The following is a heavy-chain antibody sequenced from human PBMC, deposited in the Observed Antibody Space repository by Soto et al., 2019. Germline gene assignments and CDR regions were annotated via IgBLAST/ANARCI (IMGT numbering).Heavy chain of an antibody. CDR3: ASKKVRGRCYYMDV. CDR2: IYHSGST. J-gene: IGHJ6*03. V-gene: IGHV4-4*02. D-gene: IGHD3-10*01. Sequence: SETLSLTCAVSSGSISSSDWWSWVRQPPGKGLEWIGEIYHSGSTNYNPSLKSRVTISVDKSKNQFSLKLSSVTAADTAVYYCASKKVRGRCYYMDVWGKGTTVTVSS. CDR1: SGSISSSDW.